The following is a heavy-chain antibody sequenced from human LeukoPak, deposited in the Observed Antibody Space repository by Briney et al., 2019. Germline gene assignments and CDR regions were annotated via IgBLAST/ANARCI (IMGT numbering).Heavy chain of an antibody. CDR2: IKQDGSLK. J-gene: IGHJ4*02. Sequence: GGSLRLSCAASGFTFITYWISWVRQAPGRGLEWVANIKQDGSLKYYVDSAKGRFTISRDNAKNSVYLEMNSLRADDPAVYYCATASRDISGYRNYLGNWGQGTLVTVSS. D-gene: IGHD3-22*01. CDR3: ATASRDISGYRNYLGN. CDR1: GFTFITYW. V-gene: IGHV3-7*03.